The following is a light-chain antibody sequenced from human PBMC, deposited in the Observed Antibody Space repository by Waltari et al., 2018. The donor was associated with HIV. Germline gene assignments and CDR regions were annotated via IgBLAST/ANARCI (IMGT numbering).Light chain of an antibody. J-gene: IGKJ2*01. CDR1: QTISSNY. V-gene: IGKV3-20*01. CDR3: QQYASSVSYT. CDR2: GAY. Sequence: RVSQTISSNYLAWYQQKPGQAPRLLIYGAYSRATGIPDRFSGSGSGTDFTLTITKLEPEDFAVYYCQQYASSVSYTFGQGTKLEIK.